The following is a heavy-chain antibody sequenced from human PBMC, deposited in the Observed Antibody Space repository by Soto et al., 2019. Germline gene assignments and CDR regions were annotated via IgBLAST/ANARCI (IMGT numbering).Heavy chain of an antibody. CDR3: ASPPNYDSTAFGI. CDR2: IYASDSDT. D-gene: IGHD3-22*01. V-gene: IGHV5-51*01. Sequence: GESLKISCKGSGYSFTTYWIGWVRQMPGKGLEWMGIIYASDSDTRYSPSFEGQVTISVDKSISTAYLQWSRLEASDTAMYYCASPPNYDSTAFGIWGQGTMVTVS. J-gene: IGHJ3*02. CDR1: GYSFTTYW.